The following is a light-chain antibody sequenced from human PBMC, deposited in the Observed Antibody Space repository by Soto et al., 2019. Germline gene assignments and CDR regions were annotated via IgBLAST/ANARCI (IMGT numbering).Light chain of an antibody. V-gene: IGLV2-14*01. Sequence: QSALTQPASVSGSPGQSITISCTGISSDGDDYKDVSWYQQHPGKAPKLMIYEVTYRPSEVSNRFSGSKSGNTASLTISGLQAEDEADYYCSSYTSTSTVFGTGTKLTVL. CDR1: SSDGDDYKD. CDR2: EVT. J-gene: IGLJ1*01. CDR3: SSYTSTSTV.